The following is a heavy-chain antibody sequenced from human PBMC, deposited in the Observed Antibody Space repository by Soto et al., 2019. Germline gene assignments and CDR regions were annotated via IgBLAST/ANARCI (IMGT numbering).Heavy chain of an antibody. D-gene: IGHD6-13*01. CDR2: IYYSGST. J-gene: IGHJ6*02. V-gene: IGHV4-59*01. Sequence: SETLSLTCTVSGGSISSYYWSWIRQPPGKGLEWIGYIYYSGSTNYNPSLKSRVTISVDTSKNQFSLKLSSVTAADTVVYYCASKLFTGIAAAGTSSKRAGYYYYGMDVWGQGTTVTVSS. CDR1: GGSISSYY. CDR3: ASKLFTGIAAAGTSSKRAGYYYYGMDV.